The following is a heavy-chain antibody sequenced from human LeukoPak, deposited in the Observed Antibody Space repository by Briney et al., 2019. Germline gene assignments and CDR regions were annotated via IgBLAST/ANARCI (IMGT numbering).Heavy chain of an antibody. Sequence: PGGSLRLSCAASGFTFSSYGMHWVRQAPGKGLEWVAFIRYDGSNKYYADSVKGRFTISRDNSKNTLYLQMNSLRAEDTAVYYCAKDLEEIAAAGTSFDYRGQGTLVTVSS. CDR2: IRYDGSNK. D-gene: IGHD6-13*01. V-gene: IGHV3-30*02. J-gene: IGHJ4*02. CDR3: AKDLEEIAAAGTSFDY. CDR1: GFTFSSYG.